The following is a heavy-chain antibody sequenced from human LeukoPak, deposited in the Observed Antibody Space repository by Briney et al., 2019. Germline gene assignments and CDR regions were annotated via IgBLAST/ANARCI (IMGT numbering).Heavy chain of an antibody. J-gene: IGHJ6*02. CDR3: ATTQVYYYGMDV. Sequence: GASVKVSCKASGYTFTGYYMHWVRQAPGQGLEWMGRIIPILGIANYAQKFQGRVTITADKSTSTAYMELSSLRSEDTAVYYCATTQVYYYGMDVWGQGTTVTVSS. CDR2: IIPILGIA. CDR1: GYTFTGYY. V-gene: IGHV1-69*02.